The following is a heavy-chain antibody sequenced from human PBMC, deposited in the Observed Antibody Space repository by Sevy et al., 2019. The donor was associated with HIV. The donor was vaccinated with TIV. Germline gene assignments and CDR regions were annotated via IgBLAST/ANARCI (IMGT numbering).Heavy chain of an antibody. CDR2: ISYDGSSK. CDR3: ARDWGYTGNYSPGAT. J-gene: IGHJ5*02. Sequence: GGSLRLSCAASGFTFSTYPMHWVRQSPGKGLEWVTVISYDGSSKYYADSVKGRFTISRDNSKNTVFLQMDSLRVDDRAVYYGARDWGYTGNYSPGATWGQGALVTVSS. CDR1: GFTFSTYP. D-gene: IGHD1-7*01. V-gene: IGHV3-30-3*01.